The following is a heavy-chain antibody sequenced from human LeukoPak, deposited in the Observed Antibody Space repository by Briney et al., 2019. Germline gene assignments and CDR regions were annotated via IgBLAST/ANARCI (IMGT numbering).Heavy chain of an antibody. J-gene: IGHJ4*02. D-gene: IGHD5-12*01. V-gene: IGHV4-34*01. CDR1: GGSFSGYY. Sequence: SETLSLTCAVYGGSFSGYYWSWIRQPPGKGLEWIGEINHSGSTNYNPSLKSRVTISVDTSKNQFSLKLSSVTAADTAVNYCARGRGYSGYEYKNYYFDYWGQGTLVTVSS. CDR2: INHSGST. CDR3: ARGRGYSGYEYKNYYFDY.